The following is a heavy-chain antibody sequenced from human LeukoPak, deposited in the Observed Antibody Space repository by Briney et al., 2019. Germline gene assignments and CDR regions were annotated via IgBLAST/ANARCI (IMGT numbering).Heavy chain of an antibody. J-gene: IGHJ3*02. V-gene: IGHV3-33*01. CDR3: ARDQLNYYDSSGYRDAFDI. Sequence: GGSLRLSCAASGFTFSSYGMHWVRQAPGKGLEWVAVIWYDGSNKYYADPVKGRFTISRDNSKNTLYLQMNSLRAEDTAVYYCARDQLNYYDSSGYRDAFDIWGQGTMVTVSS. CDR2: IWYDGSNK. D-gene: IGHD3-22*01. CDR1: GFTFSSYG.